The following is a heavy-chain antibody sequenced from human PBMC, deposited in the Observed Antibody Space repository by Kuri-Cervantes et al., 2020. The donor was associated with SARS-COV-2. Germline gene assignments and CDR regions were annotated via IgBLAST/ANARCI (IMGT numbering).Heavy chain of an antibody. J-gene: IGHJ6*03. Sequence: ASVKVSCKASGYTFTSYGISWVRQAPGQGLEWMGWISAYNGNTNYAQKLQGRVTMTTDTSTSTAYMELRSLRSDDTAVYYCARDIVGAPYYYYYYTDVWGKGTTVTVSS. CDR2: ISAYNGNT. D-gene: IGHD1-26*01. V-gene: IGHV1-18*01. CDR1: GYTFTSYG. CDR3: ARDIVGAPYYYYYYTDV.